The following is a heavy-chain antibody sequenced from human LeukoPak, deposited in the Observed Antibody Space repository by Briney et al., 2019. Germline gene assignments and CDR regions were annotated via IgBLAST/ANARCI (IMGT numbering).Heavy chain of an antibody. J-gene: IGHJ5*02. V-gene: IGHV3-20*04. CDR2: INWNGGST. D-gene: IGHD3-22*01. Sequence: GGSLRLSCAASGFTFDDYGMSWVRQAPGKGLEWVSGINWNGGSTGYADSVKGRFTISRDNAKNSLYLQINSLRAEDTALYYCARDLSPSDYYDSSGYYPWGQGTLVTVSS. CDR3: ARDLSPSDYYDSSGYYP. CDR1: GFTFDDYG.